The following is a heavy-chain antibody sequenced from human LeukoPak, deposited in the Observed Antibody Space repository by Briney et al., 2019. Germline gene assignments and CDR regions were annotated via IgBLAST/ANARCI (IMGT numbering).Heavy chain of an antibody. Sequence: PGGSLRLSCVASEFTFEHYGLSWVRQAPGKGLEWVSAISGSGGSTYYADSVKGRFTISRDNSKNTLYLQMNSLRAEDTAVYYCAKDLLPTPDTSSIAVAGTSNWFDPWGQGTLVTVSS. D-gene: IGHD6-19*01. J-gene: IGHJ5*02. CDR2: ISGSGGST. CDR1: EFTFEHYG. CDR3: AKDLLPTPDTSSIAVAGTSNWFDP. V-gene: IGHV3-23*01.